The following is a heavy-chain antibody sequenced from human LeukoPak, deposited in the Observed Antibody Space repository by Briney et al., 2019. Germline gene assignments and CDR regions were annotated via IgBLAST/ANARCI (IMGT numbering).Heavy chain of an antibody. D-gene: IGHD6-13*01. J-gene: IGHJ3*02. CDR1: GFTFSSYW. V-gene: IGHV3-74*01. Sequence: GGSLRLSCAASGFTFSSYWMHWVRQAPGKGLVWVSRINSDGSSTSYADSVKGRFTISRDNAKNTLYLQMNSLRAEDTAVYYCARDGYSSSWYPQDAFDIWGQGTMVTVSS. CDR2: INSDGSST. CDR3: ARDGYSSSWYPQDAFDI.